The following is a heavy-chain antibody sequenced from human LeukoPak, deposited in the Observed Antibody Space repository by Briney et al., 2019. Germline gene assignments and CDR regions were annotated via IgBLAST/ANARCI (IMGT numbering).Heavy chain of an antibody. CDR2: ISPSGDDT. V-gene: IGHV3-23*01. D-gene: IGHD5-24*01. Sequence: PGGSLRLSCAASGFTFSSYSMNWVRQAPGKGLEWVSGISPSGDDTNYADSVKGRFTISRDNSKNTLYLQMNSLRAEDTAVYYCAKDQFDGYNAFAYWGQGTLVTVSS. CDR3: AKDQFDGYNAFAY. J-gene: IGHJ4*02. CDR1: GFTFSSYS.